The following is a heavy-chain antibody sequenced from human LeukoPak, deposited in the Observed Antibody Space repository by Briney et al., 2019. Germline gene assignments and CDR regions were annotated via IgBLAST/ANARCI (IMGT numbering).Heavy chain of an antibody. CDR1: GFAFSSYA. D-gene: IGHD2-15*01. CDR2: ISGSGGST. J-gene: IGHJ5*02. CDR3: ARLPPGGVRANWFDP. V-gene: IGHV3-23*01. Sequence: GGSLRLSCAASGFAFSSYAMSWVRQAPGKGLEWVSAISGSGGSTYYADSVKGRFTISRDNSKNTLYLQMNSLRAEDTAVYYCARLPPGGVRANWFDPWGQGTLVTVSS.